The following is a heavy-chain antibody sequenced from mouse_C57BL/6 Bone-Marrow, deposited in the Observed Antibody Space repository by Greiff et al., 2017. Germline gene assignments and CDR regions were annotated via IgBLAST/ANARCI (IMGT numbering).Heavy chain of an antibody. CDR3: TGGLRRGFDY. Sequence: VQLVDSGAELVRPGASVTLSCKASGYTFTDYEMHWVKQTPVHGLEWIGAIDPETGGTAYNQKFKGKAILTADKSSSTAYMELRSLTSEDSAVYYCTGGLRRGFDYWGQGTTLTVSS. V-gene: IGHV1-15*01. CDR1: GYTFTDYE. CDR2: IDPETGGT. J-gene: IGHJ2*01. D-gene: IGHD2-4*01.